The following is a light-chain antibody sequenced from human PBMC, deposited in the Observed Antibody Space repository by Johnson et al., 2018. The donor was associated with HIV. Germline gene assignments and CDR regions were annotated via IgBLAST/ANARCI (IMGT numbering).Light chain of an antibody. CDR1: SSNIGRNY. CDR3: GTWDSSLSAPYV. Sequence: QSVLTQSPSVSAAPGQKVTISCSGSSSNIGRNYVSWHQQLPGTAPKILIYENDKRPSGIPDRFSGSKSGPSATLAITGLQPADKADYYCGTWDSSLSAPYVFGTGTKVTVL. J-gene: IGLJ1*01. CDR2: END. V-gene: IGLV1-51*02.